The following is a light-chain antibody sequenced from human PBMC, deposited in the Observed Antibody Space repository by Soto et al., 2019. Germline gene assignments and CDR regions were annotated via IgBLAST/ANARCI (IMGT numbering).Light chain of an antibody. V-gene: IGKV3-15*01. J-gene: IGKJ5*01. CDR3: QQYNNWPRIT. CDR2: GAS. Sequence: EILMTQSPATLSVSPGERATLSCIASQSVSSNLAWYQQKPGQAPRLLIYGASTRATGIPARFSGSGSGTEFTLTISSLQSEDFAVYYCQQYNNWPRITFGQGTRLEIK. CDR1: QSVSSN.